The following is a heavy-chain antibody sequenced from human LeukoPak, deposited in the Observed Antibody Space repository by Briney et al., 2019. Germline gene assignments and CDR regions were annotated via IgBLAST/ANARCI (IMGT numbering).Heavy chain of an antibody. V-gene: IGHV4-38-2*02. D-gene: IGHD6-19*01. J-gene: IGHJ1*01. CDR3: ARAPYSSGWYGDFQH. Sequence: SETLSLTCTVSGYSISSGYYWGWIRQPPGKGLEWIGSIYHSGSTYSNPSLKSRVTISVDTSKNQFSLKLSSVTAADTAVYYCARAPYSSGWYGDFQHWGQGTLVTVSS. CDR2: IYHSGST. CDR1: GYSISSGYY.